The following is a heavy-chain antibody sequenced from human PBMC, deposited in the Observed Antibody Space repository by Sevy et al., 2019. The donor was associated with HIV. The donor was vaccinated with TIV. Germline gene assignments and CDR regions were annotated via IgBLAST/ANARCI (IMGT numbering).Heavy chain of an antibody. V-gene: IGHV1-18*01. CDR3: ARAYCSGGRCYSLAY. J-gene: IGHJ4*02. CDR2: ISPLNGDT. CDR1: GYTFTNYR. D-gene: IGHD2-15*01. Sequence: ASVKVSCEASGYTFTNYRITWVRQAPGQGLEWMGWISPLNGDTNYAQRLQGRVTMTTDTSTNTAYMELQSLRSDDTAVYYCARAYCSGGRCYSLAYWGQGTLVTVSS.